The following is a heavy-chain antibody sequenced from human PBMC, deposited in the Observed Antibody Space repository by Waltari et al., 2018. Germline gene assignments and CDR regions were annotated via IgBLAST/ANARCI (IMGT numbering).Heavy chain of an antibody. Sequence: VQLVDSGGGLVQPGGSLRPSCAASGFTFSSYSLNWVRPAPGKGLEWVSYISSSSSTIYYVDSVKGRFTISRDNADNSLYLQMNSLRAEDTAVYYCARGRNNGRSGYDIWGQGTMVTVSS. J-gene: IGHJ3*02. V-gene: IGHV3-48*01. CDR1: GFTFSSYS. D-gene: IGHD3-22*01. CDR3: ARGRNNGRSGYDI. CDR2: ISSSSSTI.